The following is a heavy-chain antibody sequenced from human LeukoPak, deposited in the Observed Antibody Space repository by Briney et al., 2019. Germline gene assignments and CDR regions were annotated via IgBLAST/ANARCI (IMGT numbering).Heavy chain of an antibody. V-gene: IGHV4-34*01. CDR1: RGSFSGYY. Sequence: PSETLSLTCAVYRGSFSGYYWSWIRQPPGKGLEWIGEINHGGSTNYNPSLKSRVTISVDTSKNQFSLKLSSVTAADTAVYYCARGVSGWPNYYYGMDVWGQGTTVTVSS. CDR2: INHGGST. J-gene: IGHJ6*02. D-gene: IGHD6-19*01. CDR3: ARGVSGWPNYYYGMDV.